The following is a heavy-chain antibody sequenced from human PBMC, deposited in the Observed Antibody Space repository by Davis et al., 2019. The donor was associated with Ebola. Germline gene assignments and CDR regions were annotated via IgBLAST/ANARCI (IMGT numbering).Heavy chain of an antibody. CDR2: IIPIFGTA. CDR1: GGTFSSYA. J-gene: IGHJ4*02. V-gene: IGHV1-69*05. D-gene: IGHD2-15*01. Sequence: SVKVSCKASGGTFSSYAISWVRQAPGQGLEWMGGIIPIFGTATYAQKFQGRVTITTDESTSTAYMELSSLRSEDTAVYYCARGYCSDGSCYRVPFDYWGQGTLVTVSS. CDR3: ARGYCSDGSCYRVPFDY.